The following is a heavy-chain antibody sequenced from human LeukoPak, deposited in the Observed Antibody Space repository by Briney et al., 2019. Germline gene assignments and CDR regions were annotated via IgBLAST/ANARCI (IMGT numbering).Heavy chain of an antibody. V-gene: IGHV4-31*03. CDR1: GGSISSGGYY. CDR2: IYYSGST. CDR3: ARHAAGVVRGVIN. Sequence: SQTLSLTCTVSGGSISSGGYYWSWIRQHPGKGLEWIGYIYYSGSTNYNPSLKSRVTISVDTSKNQFSLKLSSVTAADTAVYYCARHAAGVVRGVINWGQGTLVTVSS. J-gene: IGHJ4*02. D-gene: IGHD3-10*01.